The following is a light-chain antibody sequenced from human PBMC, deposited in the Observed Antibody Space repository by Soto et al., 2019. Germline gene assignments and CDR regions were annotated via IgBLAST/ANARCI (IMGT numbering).Light chain of an antibody. Sequence: QSVLPQPPSVSGAPGQRVTLSCFGSSSNSGADYDVHWYQQLPGTAPKLLIYGNINRPSGVPDRFSGSKSGASAALAITGLQPEDEADYYCQSYDTSLGFVFGTGTKLTVL. J-gene: IGLJ1*01. V-gene: IGLV1-40*01. CDR3: QSYDTSLGFV. CDR1: SSNSGADYD. CDR2: GNI.